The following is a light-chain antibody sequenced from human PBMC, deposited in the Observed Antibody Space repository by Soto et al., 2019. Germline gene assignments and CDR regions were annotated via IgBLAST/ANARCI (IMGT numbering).Light chain of an antibody. CDR2: GNR. Sequence: QSVLTQPPSVSGAPGQRVTLSCTGNSSNLGAGYDVHWYQQLPGAAPKLVIFGNRNRPSGVPERFSGSKSGNTASLTISGLQAEDEAYYCCCSYAGSDTYVFGTGTKLTVL. V-gene: IGLV1-40*01. J-gene: IGLJ1*01. CDR1: SSNLGAGYD. CDR3: CSYAGSDTYV.